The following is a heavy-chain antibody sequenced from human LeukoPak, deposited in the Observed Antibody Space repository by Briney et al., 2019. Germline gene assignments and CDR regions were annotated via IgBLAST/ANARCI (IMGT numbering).Heavy chain of an antibody. V-gene: IGHV4-61*02. CDR1: GGSISSGSYY. Sequence: SQTLSLTCTVSGGSISSGSYYWSWIRQPAGKGLEWIGRIYTGGSTNYNPSLKSRVTISVDTSKNQFSLKLSSVTAADTAVYYCARFKPATGHNWFDPWGQGTLVTVSS. CDR2: IYTGGST. D-gene: IGHD1-1*01. CDR3: ARFKPATGHNWFDP. J-gene: IGHJ5*02.